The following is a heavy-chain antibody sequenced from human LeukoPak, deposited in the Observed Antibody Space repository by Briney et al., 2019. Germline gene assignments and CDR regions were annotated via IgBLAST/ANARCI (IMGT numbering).Heavy chain of an antibody. J-gene: IGHJ4*02. CDR3: AGHHPRNTVDF. D-gene: IGHD2/OR15-2a*01. V-gene: IGHV4-59*08. CDR1: GGSISSYY. Sequence: PSETLSLTCTVSGGSISSYYWSWIRQPPGKGLEWIAYISDIGSINYNPSLKSRVTISLDTSKHQFSLKLSSVTAADTAVYYCAGHHPRNTVDFWGQGTLVTASS. CDR2: ISDIGSI.